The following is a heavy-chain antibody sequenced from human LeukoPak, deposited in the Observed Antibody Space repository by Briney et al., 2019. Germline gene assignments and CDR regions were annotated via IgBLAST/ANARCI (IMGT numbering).Heavy chain of an antibody. D-gene: IGHD3-9*01. CDR3: ARGVRYFDWLPRFDY. CDR1: GFSLSTSGVG. V-gene: IGHV2-5*02. J-gene: IGHJ4*02. Sequence: SGPTLVNPTQTLTLTCTFSGFSLSTSGVGVGWILQPTGTALEWLPLIYWDDDKRYSPSLKSRLTITKDTSKNQVVLTMTNMDPVDTATYYCARGVRYFDWLPRFDYWGQGTLVTVSS. CDR2: IYWDDDK.